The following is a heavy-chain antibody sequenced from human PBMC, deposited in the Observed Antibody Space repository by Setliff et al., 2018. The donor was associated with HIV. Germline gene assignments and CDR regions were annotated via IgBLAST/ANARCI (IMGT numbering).Heavy chain of an antibody. D-gene: IGHD2-8*01. CDR2: ISSSSSYI. CDR1: GFTFSSYS. J-gene: IGHJ3*02. CDR3: ARALVDDIVLMVYAHAFDI. Sequence: PGGSLRLSCAASGFTFSSYSMNWVRQAPGKGLEWVSSISSSSSYIYYADSVKGRFTISRDNAKNSLSLQVNSLRAADTAVYYCARALVDDIVLMVYAHAFDIWGQGTMVTVSS. V-gene: IGHV3-21*04.